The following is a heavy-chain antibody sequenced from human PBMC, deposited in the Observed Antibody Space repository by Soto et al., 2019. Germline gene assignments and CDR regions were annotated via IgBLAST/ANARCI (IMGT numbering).Heavy chain of an antibody. D-gene: IGHD6-19*01. J-gene: IGHJ6*02. V-gene: IGHV4-59*01. CDR3: ACSWLIAVAGNPYYYSGMEV. CDR2: IYYSGST. CDR1: GGSIRSYY. Sequence: ETLARTCPVSGGSIRSYYWSWIRQPPGKVLDLIGYIYYSGSTNYNPSLKSRVTISLDTSKNHFSLKLSSVTAADTAVYYCACSWLIAVAGNPYYYSGMEVWAQGTTVHVSS.